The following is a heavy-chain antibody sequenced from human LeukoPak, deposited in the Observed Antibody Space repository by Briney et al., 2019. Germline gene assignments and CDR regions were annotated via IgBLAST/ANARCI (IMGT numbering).Heavy chain of an antibody. D-gene: IGHD1-26*01. CDR3: ARGVGARSSNLDY. CDR1: GFTFSSYA. V-gene: IGHV3-30*14. CDR2: ISYDGSNK. Sequence: PGGSLRLSCAASGFTFSSYAMHWVRQAPGKGLEWVAVISYDGSNKYYADSVKGRFTISRDNSKNTLYLQMNSLRAEDTAVYYCARGVGARSSNLDYWGQGTLVTVSS. J-gene: IGHJ4*02.